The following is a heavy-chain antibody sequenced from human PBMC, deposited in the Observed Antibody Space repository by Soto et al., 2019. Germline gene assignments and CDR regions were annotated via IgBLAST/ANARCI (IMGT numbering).Heavy chain of an antibody. J-gene: IGHJ4*02. D-gene: IGHD4-17*01. CDR2: MSWDGDT. Sequence: SGPRCEPTQTLTLTCTFSGFSLTSGGAGVAWIRQPPGKALEWLALMSWDGDTYYSPSLQSRLTITKDTSKNQVVLTMTNMDPVDTATYYCARIRSDYGDYHFDYWGQGTLVTVSS. CDR1: GFSLTSGGAG. CDR3: ARIRSDYGDYHFDY. V-gene: IGHV2-5*02.